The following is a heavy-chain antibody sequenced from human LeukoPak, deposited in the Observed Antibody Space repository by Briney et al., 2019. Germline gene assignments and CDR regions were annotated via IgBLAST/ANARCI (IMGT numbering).Heavy chain of an antibody. V-gene: IGHV1-2*02. D-gene: IGHD1-26*01. CDR1: GYTFTGFH. CDR2: INPNSGGT. J-gene: IGHJ4*02. Sequence: ASVKVSCKASGYTFTGFHIHWVRQAPGQGLEWMGWINPNSGGTNYAQEFQGRVTMTRDTSISTAYMELNRLKSDDTAVYYCARDVESGDFDYWGQGTLVTVSS. CDR3: ARDVESGDFDY.